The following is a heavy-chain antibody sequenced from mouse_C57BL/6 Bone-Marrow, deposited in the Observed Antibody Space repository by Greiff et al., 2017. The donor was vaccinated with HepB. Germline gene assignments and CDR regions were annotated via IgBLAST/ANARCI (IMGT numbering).Heavy chain of an antibody. Sequence: EVQLQQSGPELVKPGASVKISCKASGYTFTDYYMNWVKQSHGKSLEWIGDINPNNGGTSYNQKFKGKATLTVDKSSSTAYMELRSLTSEDSAVYYCARSRASYYSNPCYAMDYWGQGTSVTVSS. V-gene: IGHV1-26*01. CDR1: GYTFTDYY. CDR3: ARSRASYYSNPCYAMDY. D-gene: IGHD2-5*01. J-gene: IGHJ4*01. CDR2: INPNNGGT.